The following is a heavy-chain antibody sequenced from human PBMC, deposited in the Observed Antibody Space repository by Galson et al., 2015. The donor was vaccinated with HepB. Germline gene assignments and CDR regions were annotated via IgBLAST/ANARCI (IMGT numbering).Heavy chain of an antibody. CDR2: ISAYNGNT. CDR3: ARDLRMVVAATRGPNWFDP. D-gene: IGHD2-15*01. Sequence: SVKVSCKASGYTFTSYGISWVRQAPGQGLEWMGWISAYNGNTNYAQKLQGRVTMTTDTSTSTAYMELRSLRSDDTAVYYCARDLRMVVAATRGPNWFDPWGQGTLVTVSS. V-gene: IGHV1-18*04. J-gene: IGHJ5*02. CDR1: GYTFTSYG.